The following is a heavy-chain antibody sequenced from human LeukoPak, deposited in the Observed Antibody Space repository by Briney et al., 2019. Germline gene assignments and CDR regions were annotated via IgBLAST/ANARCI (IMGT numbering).Heavy chain of an antibody. CDR3: AIELTPGTNFDY. CDR1: GFTFSSYW. Sequence: QSGGSLRLSCAASGFTFSSYWMHWVRQAPGKGLVWVSGISWNSGSIGYADSVKGRFTISRDNAKNSLYLQMNSLRAEDTALYYCAIELTPGTNFDYWGQGTLVTVSS. J-gene: IGHJ4*02. V-gene: IGHV3-9*01. CDR2: ISWNSGSI. D-gene: IGHD1-7*01.